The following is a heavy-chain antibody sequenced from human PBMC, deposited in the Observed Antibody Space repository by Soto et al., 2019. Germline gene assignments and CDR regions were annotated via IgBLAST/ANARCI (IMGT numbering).Heavy chain of an antibody. CDR1: GYTFTSYA. D-gene: IGHD1-7*01. CDR3: ARGTGITGTIRLDY. Sequence: GASVKVSCKASGYTFTSYAMHWVRQAPGQRLEWMGWINAGNGNTKYSQKFQGRVTITRDTSASTAYMELSSLRSEDTAVYYCARGTGITGTIRLDYWGQGTLVTVSS. V-gene: IGHV1-3*01. J-gene: IGHJ4*02. CDR2: INAGNGNT.